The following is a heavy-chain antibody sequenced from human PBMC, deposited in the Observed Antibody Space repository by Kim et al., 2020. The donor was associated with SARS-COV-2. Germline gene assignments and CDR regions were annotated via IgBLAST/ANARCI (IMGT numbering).Heavy chain of an antibody. J-gene: IGHJ5*02. CDR3: AADTAMVRTNWFDP. Sequence: SVKVSCKASGGTFSSYAISWVRQAPGQGLEWMGGIIPIFGTANYAQKFQGRVTITADESTSTAYMELSSLRSEDTAVYYCAADTAMVRTNWFDPWGQGTLVTVSS. CDR1: GGTFSSYA. V-gene: IGHV1-69*13. CDR2: IIPIFGTA. D-gene: IGHD5-18*01.